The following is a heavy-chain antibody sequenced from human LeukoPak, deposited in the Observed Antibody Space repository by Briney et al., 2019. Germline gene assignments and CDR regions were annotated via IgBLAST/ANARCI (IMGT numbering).Heavy chain of an antibody. D-gene: IGHD3-10*01. V-gene: IGHV4-59*12. Sequence: SETLSLTCTVSGGSISSYYWSWIRQPPGKGLEWIGYIYYSGSTNYNPSLKSRVTVSVDTSKNQFSLKLSSVTAADTAVYYCARWGYGSGRGNYWGQGTLVTVSS. J-gene: IGHJ4*02. CDR3: ARWGYGSGRGNY. CDR1: GGSISSYY. CDR2: IYYSGST.